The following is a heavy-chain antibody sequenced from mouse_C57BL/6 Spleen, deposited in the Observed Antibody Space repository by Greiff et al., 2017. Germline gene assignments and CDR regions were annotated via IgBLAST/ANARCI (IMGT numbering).Heavy chain of an antibody. J-gene: IGHJ2*01. Sequence: QVQLQQPGAELVRPGSSVKLSCKASGYTFTSYWLHWVKQRPIQGLEWIGNIDPSDSETHYNQKFMDKATLTVDKSSSTAYMQHSSLTSEASAVYYGARKGNYVDYWGQGTTLTVSS. V-gene: IGHV1-52*01. CDR3: ARKGNYVDY. CDR1: GYTFTSYW. D-gene: IGHD1-1*02. CDR2: IDPSDSET.